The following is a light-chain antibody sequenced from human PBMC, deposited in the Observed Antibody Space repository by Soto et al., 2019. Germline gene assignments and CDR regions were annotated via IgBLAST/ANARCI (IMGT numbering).Light chain of an antibody. Sequence: DIQMTQSPSSLSASVGDRVTITCRASQSISSYLNWYQQKPGKAPKLLIYAASSFQSGVPSRFSGSGSGTDFTLTISSLQPEDCATYYCQQSYSTTWTFGQGTKVEIK. CDR3: QQSYSTTWT. J-gene: IGKJ1*01. CDR2: AAS. CDR1: QSISSY. V-gene: IGKV1-39*01.